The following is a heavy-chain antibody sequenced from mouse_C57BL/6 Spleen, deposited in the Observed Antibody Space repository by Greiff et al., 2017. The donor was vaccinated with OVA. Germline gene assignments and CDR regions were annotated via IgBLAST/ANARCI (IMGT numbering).Heavy chain of an antibody. CDR3: TRSDYYGSSHYAMDY. V-gene: IGHV1-15*01. J-gene: IGHJ4*01. CDR1: GYTFTDYE. D-gene: IGHD1-1*01. CDR2: IDPESGGT. Sequence: QVQLKESGAELVRPGASVTLSCKASGYTFTDYEMHWVKQTPVHGLEWIGAIDPESGGTAYNQKFKGKAILTADKSSSTAYMELRSLTSEDSAVYYCTRSDYYGSSHYAMDYRGQGTSVTVSS.